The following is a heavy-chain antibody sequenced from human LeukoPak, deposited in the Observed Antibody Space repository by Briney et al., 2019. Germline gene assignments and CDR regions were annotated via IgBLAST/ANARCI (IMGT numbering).Heavy chain of an antibody. Sequence: PSETLSHPCTVSGGSISSYYWSWIRQPPGKGLEWIGYIYYSGSTNYNPSLKSRVTISVDTSKNQFSLKLSSVTAADTAVYYCASLYCSSISCYADYWGQGTLVTVSS. CDR2: IYYSGST. D-gene: IGHD2-2*01. CDR3: ASLYCSSISCYADY. CDR1: GGSISSYY. J-gene: IGHJ4*02. V-gene: IGHV4-59*01.